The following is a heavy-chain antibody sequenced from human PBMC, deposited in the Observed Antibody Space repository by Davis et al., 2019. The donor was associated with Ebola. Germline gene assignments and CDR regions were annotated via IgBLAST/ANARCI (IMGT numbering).Heavy chain of an antibody. CDR1: GFTFSSYW. CDR2: INSDGSST. CDR3: AKGSIAALAD. D-gene: IGHD6-6*01. V-gene: IGHV3-74*01. Sequence: GESLKISCAASGFTFSSYWMHWVRQAPGKGLVWVSRINSDGSSTSYADSVKGRFTISRDNSKNTLYLQMNSLRAEDTAVYYCAKGSIAALADWGQGTLVTVSS. J-gene: IGHJ4*02.